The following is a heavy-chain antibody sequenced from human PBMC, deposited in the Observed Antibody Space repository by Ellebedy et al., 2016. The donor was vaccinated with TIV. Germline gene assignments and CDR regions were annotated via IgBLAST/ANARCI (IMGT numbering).Heavy chain of an antibody. CDR3: ARPRAYCGGDCSGGLYYYGMDV. Sequence: ASVKVSCKASGYTFTSYGISWVRQAPGQGLEWMGWISAYNGNTNYAQKLQGRVTMTTDKSTSTAYMELSSLRSEDTAVYYCARPRAYCGGDCSGGLYYYGMDVWGQGTTVTVSS. J-gene: IGHJ6*02. CDR1: GYTFTSYG. V-gene: IGHV1-18*01. CDR2: ISAYNGNT. D-gene: IGHD2-21*02.